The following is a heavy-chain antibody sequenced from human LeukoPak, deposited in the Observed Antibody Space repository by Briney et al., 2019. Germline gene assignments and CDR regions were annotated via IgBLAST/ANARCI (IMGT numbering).Heavy chain of an antibody. Sequence: SETLSLTCTVSGGSISSSSYYWGWIRQPPGKGLEWIGSIYYSGSTYYNPSLKSRVTISVDTSKNQFSLKLSSVTAADTAVYYCARQFVGYSFFDSWGQGTLVTVSS. CDR1: GGSISSSSYY. CDR2: IYYSGST. CDR3: ARQFVGYSFFDS. J-gene: IGHJ4*02. D-gene: IGHD5-18*01. V-gene: IGHV4-39*01.